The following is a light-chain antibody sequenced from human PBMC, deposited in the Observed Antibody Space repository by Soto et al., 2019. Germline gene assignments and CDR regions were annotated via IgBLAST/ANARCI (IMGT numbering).Light chain of an antibody. CDR3: QQYGNPPRT. CDR1: QSVSFNY. Sequence: EIVLTQSPCTLSLSPGERATLSCRASQSVSFNYLAWYHQRPGQAPRLLIHAASRRARGTPDRFSGSGSGTDFNINISRLEPEDFELYHCQQYGNPPRTFGQGTTLDIK. V-gene: IGKV3-20*01. CDR2: AAS. J-gene: IGKJ1*01.